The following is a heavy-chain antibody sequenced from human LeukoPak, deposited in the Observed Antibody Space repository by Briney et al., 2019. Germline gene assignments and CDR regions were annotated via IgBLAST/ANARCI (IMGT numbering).Heavy chain of an antibody. J-gene: IGHJ4*02. CDR1: GGSISSGSYY. V-gene: IGHV4-61*09. D-gene: IGHD6-19*01. Sequence: SQTLSLTCTVSGGSISSGSYYWSWIRQPAGKALEWIGHIYTSGSTSYNPSLQSRVTISVDTSNHEFSLKLTSVTAADTAVYYCARAGGSVGWYGTIDSWGQGTLVTVSS. CDR3: ARAGGSVGWYGTIDS. CDR2: IYTSGST.